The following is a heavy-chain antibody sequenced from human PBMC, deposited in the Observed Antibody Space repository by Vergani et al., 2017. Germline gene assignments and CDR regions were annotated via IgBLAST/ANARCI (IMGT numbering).Heavy chain of an antibody. CDR1: GFTFSSRG. D-gene: IGHD1-1*01. Sequence: QVQLVESEGGVVQPGRSLTLSCVASGFTFSSRGMHWVRQAPGKGLEWVAVILYDGSNKYYGDSVKGRFTISRDNSKNTLYLQMNSLRVEDTAVYYCARWGNEKRLDSWGQGTLVTVSS. CDR2: ILYDGSNK. J-gene: IGHJ5*01. CDR3: ARWGNEKRLDS. V-gene: IGHV3-33*01.